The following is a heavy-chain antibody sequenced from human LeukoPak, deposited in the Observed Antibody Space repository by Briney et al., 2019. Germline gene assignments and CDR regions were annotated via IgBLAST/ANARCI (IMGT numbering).Heavy chain of an antibody. J-gene: IGHJ4*02. CDR2: IIPILGIA. V-gene: IGHV1-69*04. CDR3: ARGRSYYNVPDY. D-gene: IGHD3-10*01. CDR1: GYTFTSYG. Sequence: GASVKVSCKASGYTFTSYGISWVRQAPGQGLEWMGRIIPILGIANYAQKFQGRVTITADKSTSTAYMELSSLRSEDTAVYYCARGRSYYNVPDYWGQGTLVTVSS.